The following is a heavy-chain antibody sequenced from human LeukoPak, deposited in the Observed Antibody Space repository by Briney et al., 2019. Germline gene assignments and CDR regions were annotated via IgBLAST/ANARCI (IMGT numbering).Heavy chain of an antibody. J-gene: IGHJ4*02. Sequence: TSETLSLTCAVSGGSISSGGYSWSWIRQPPGKGLEWIGYIYHSGSTYYNPSLKSRVTISVDRSKNQFSLKLSSVTAADTAVYYCASMTTVTAVDYWGQGTLVTVSS. CDR3: ASMTTVTAVDY. CDR1: GGSISSGGYS. D-gene: IGHD4-17*01. V-gene: IGHV4-30-2*01. CDR2: IYHSGST.